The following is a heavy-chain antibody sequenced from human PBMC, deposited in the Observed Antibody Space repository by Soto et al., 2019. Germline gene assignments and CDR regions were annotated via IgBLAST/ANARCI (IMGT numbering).Heavy chain of an antibody. J-gene: IGHJ4*02. CDR1: GFTFSSYA. V-gene: IGHV3-30-3*01. Sequence: QVQLVESGGGVVQPGRSLRLSCAASGFTFSSYAMHWVRQAPGKGLEWVAVISYDGSNKYYADSVKGRFTISRDNSKNTLYLQMNSLRAEDTAVYYCARNHSRVLIAVAGILDYWGQGTLVTVSS. CDR3: ARNHSRVLIAVAGILDY. CDR2: ISYDGSNK. D-gene: IGHD6-19*01.